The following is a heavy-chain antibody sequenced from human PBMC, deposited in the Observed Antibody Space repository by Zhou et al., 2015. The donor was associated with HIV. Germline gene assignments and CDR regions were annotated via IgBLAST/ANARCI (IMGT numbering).Heavy chain of an antibody. CDR3: ARGSHYDFWSGYYPIGYYYYYYMDV. CDR2: INPNNGGT. D-gene: IGHD3-3*01. J-gene: IGHJ6*03. Sequence: QVQLVQSGAEVKKPGASVKVSCKASGYTFTGYHMHWVRQAPGQGFEWMGRINPNNGGTKYAQKFQGRVTMTRDTSISTAYMELSRLRSDDTAVYYCARGSHYDFWSGYYPIGYYYYYYMDVWGKGTTVTVSS. V-gene: IGHV1-2*06. CDR1: GYTFTGYH.